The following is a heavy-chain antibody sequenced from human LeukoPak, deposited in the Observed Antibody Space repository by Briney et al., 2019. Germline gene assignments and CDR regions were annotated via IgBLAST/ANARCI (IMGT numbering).Heavy chain of an antibody. CDR1: GGSISSGDYY. CDR2: IYYSGST. Sequence: SQTLSLTCTVSGGSISSGDYYWSWIRQPPGKGLEGIGYIYYSGSTYYNPSLKSRVTISVDTSKNQFSLKLSSVTAANTAVYYCARALVDYGDFDFDLWGRGTLVTVSS. V-gene: IGHV4-30-4*01. J-gene: IGHJ2*01. CDR3: ARALVDYGDFDFDL. D-gene: IGHD4-17*01.